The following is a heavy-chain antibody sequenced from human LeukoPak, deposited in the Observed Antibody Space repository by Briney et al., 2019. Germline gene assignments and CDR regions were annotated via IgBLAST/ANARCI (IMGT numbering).Heavy chain of an antibody. CDR3: ARVTIFGVVIIPKFDAFDI. D-gene: IGHD3-3*01. CDR1: GGSISSSSYY. CDR2: IYYSGST. V-gene: IGHV4-39*01. J-gene: IGHJ3*02. Sequence: SETLSLACTVSGGSISSSSYYWGWIRPPPGKGVEWIGSIYYSGSTYYNPSLKSRVTISVDTAKNQFSLKLSSVTAADTAVYYCARVTIFGVVIIPKFDAFDIWGQGTMVTVSS.